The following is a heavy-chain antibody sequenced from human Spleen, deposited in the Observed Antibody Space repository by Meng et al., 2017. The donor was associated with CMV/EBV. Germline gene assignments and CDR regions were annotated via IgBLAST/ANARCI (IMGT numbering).Heavy chain of an antibody. D-gene: IGHD6-6*01. J-gene: IGHJ4*02. CDR1: GGSISSYY. V-gene: IGHV4-59*01. Sequence: SETLSLTCTVSGGSISSYYWSWIRQPPGKGLEWIGYIYYSGGTNYNPSLKSRVTISVDTSKNQFSLKLSSVTAVDTAVYYCARVGAARTFDHWGQGMLVTVSS. CDR3: ARVGAARTFDH. CDR2: IYYSGGT.